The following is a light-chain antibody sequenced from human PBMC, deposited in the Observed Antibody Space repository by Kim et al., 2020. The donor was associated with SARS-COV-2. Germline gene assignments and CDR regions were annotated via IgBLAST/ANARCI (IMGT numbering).Light chain of an antibody. Sequence: SPGERATLSCRASQSVSSNYLAWYQQKPGQAPRLLIYAEASRATGIPDRFSGSGSQTDFTLTINGLETEDFALYYCQQYGTSTGYTFGQGTKLEI. J-gene: IGKJ2*01. CDR3: QQYGTSTGYT. CDR2: AEA. V-gene: IGKV3-20*01. CDR1: QSVSSNY.